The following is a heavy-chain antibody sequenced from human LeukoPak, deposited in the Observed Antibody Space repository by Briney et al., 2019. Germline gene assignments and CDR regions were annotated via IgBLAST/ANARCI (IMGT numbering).Heavy chain of an antibody. D-gene: IGHD3-3*01. J-gene: IGHJ6*03. CDR1: GGTFSSYA. CDR3: ARGTNRITIFGVVTPNYYYYYMDV. Sequence: SVKVSCKASGGTFSSYAISWVRQAPGQGLEWMGGIIPIFGTANYVQKFQGRVTITADESTSTAYMELSSLRSEDTAVYYCARGTNRITIFGVVTPNYYYYYMDVWGKGTTVTVSS. CDR2: IIPIFGTA. V-gene: IGHV1-69*13.